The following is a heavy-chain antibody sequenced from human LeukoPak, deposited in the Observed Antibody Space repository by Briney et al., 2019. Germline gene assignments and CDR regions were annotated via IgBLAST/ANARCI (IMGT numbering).Heavy chain of an antibody. D-gene: IGHD2-8*01. Sequence: GGSLRLSCAASGFTFDDYAMHWVRQAPGKGLEWVSGISWNSGSIGYADSVKGRFTISRDNAKNSLYLQMNSLRAEDTALYYCFGVRHDCTSGVCGSFDYWGQGTLVTVSS. J-gene: IGHJ4*02. CDR2: ISWNSGSI. CDR1: GFTFDDYA. CDR3: FGVRHDCTSGVCGSFDY. V-gene: IGHV3-9*01.